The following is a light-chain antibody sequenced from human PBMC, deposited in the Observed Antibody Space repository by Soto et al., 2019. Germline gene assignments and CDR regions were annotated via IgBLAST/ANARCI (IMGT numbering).Light chain of an antibody. CDR1: QRISSY. CDR3: QQHDNTHWP. J-gene: IGKJ1*01. Sequence: DIQLTQAPSSLSASVGDRITITCRASQRISSYLNWYQQKPGKAPELVIYTASSLESGVASSFSGRGSETDFPLTIGTVQYDALATHHCQQHDNTHWPFGQATNVEIK. CDR2: TAS. V-gene: IGKV1-39*01.